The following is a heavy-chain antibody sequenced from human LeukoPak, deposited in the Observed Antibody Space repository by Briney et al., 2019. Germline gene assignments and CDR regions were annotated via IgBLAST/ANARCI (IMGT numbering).Heavy chain of an antibody. J-gene: IGHJ4*02. V-gene: IGHV3-48*04. CDR3: TIGARGGLVFVY. Sequence: PGGSLRLSCAASGFTFSNYSMSWVRQAPGKGLECVSYISSRTSTIYYADSVKGRFTISRDNAKNSLYLQMNSLRAEDTAMYYCTIGARGGLVFVYWGQGTLVTVSS. D-gene: IGHD1-26*01. CDR1: GFTFSNYS. CDR2: ISSRTSTI.